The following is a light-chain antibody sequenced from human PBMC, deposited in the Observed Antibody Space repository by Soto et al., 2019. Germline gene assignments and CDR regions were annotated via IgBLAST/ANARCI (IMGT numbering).Light chain of an antibody. CDR1: TGAVTSGHY. CDR2: DTT. J-gene: IGLJ3*02. CDR3: LLFYSGGPSV. Sequence: QAVVTQEPSLTVSPGGTVILTCGSSTGAVTSGHYPYWFQQKPGQAPRTLIYDTTNKHSWTPARFSGFLLGGKAALTLSGAQPEDEAEYFCLLFYSGGPSVFGGGTKVTVL. V-gene: IGLV7-46*01.